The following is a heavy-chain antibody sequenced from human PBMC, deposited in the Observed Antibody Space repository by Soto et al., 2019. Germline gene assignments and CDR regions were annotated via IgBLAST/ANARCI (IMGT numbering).Heavy chain of an antibody. Sequence: SETLSLTCAVSGGSISSGGYSWSWIRQPPGKGLEWIGYIYHSGSTYYNPSLKSRVTISVDRSKNQFSLKLSSVTAADTAVYYCARGGSYYDSSGYYRGVLDYWGQGTLVTVSS. CDR2: IYHSGST. CDR3: ARGGSYYDSSGYYRGVLDY. D-gene: IGHD3-22*01. V-gene: IGHV4-30-2*01. CDR1: GGSISSGGYS. J-gene: IGHJ4*02.